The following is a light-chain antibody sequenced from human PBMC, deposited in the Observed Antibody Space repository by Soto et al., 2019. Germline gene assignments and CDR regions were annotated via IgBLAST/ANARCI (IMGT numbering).Light chain of an antibody. CDR2: DVS. CDR1: QTVSSW. V-gene: IGKV1-5*01. Sequence: DIQMTQSPSTLSASVGDRVTITCRASQTVSSWLAWYQQKPGKAPKLLIYDVSSLESGVPSRFSGSGSGTEFTLTISSLQPDDIATYYCQQYYSYSRTFGQGTKVDIK. J-gene: IGKJ1*01. CDR3: QQYYSYSRT.